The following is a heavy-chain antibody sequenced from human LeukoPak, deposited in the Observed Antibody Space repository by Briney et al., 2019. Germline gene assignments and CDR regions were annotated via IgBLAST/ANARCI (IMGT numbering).Heavy chain of an antibody. Sequence: GGSLRLSCAASGFTFSTFWMHWVRQAPGEGPVWVSRINNVGSTTKYADSVKGRITISSDNAKNTLYLQLNSLTDDYPSGYYFAVAGEYRFDNWGQGNLVTVSS. CDR2: INNVGSTT. CDR1: GFTFSTFW. D-gene: IGHD6-19*01. CDR3: AVAGEYRFDN. J-gene: IGHJ5*02. V-gene: IGHV3-74*01.